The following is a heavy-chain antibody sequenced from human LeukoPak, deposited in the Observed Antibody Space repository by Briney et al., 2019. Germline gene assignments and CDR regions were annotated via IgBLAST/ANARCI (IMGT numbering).Heavy chain of an antibody. CDR2: ISAYNGNT. D-gene: IGHD5-18*01. V-gene: IGHV1-18*01. Sequence: GASVKVSCTASGFTFTGHGFNWVRQAPGQGLEWMAWISAYNGNTNYAQKVQGRVTVTTDTSTRTAHMELRGLTSDDTAVYYCARGYDGYTERRFDYWGQGTPVTVSS. J-gene: IGHJ4*02. CDR1: GFTFTGHG. CDR3: ARGYDGYTERRFDY.